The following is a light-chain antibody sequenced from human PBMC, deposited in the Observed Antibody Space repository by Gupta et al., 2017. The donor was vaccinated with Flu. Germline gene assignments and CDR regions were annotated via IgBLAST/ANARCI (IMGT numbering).Light chain of an antibody. CDR2: DVS. V-gene: IGLV2-11*01. J-gene: IGLJ1*01. Sequence: QSALTQPRSVSGSPGQSVTISCTGTSSDVGGYNYVSWYQQHPGKAPKVMIYDVSKRPSGVPDRFSGSKSDNTASLTISGLQAEDEADYYCCSYAGTYSHVFGPGTKVTAL. CDR3: CSYAGTYSHV. CDR1: SSDVGGYNY.